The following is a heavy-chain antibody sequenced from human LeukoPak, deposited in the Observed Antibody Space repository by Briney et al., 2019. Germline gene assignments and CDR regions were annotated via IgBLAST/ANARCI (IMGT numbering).Heavy chain of an antibody. Sequence: NPSQTLSLTCTVSGGSISSGSYYWSWIRQPAGKGLEWIGRIYSSGSTNYNPSLKSRVTISVDTSKNQSSLKLSSVTAADTAVYYCARGGTRSGYHTFDYWGQGTLVTVSS. D-gene: IGHD3-3*01. J-gene: IGHJ4*02. CDR2: IYSSGST. V-gene: IGHV4-61*02. CDR1: GGSISSGSYY. CDR3: ARGGTRSGYHTFDY.